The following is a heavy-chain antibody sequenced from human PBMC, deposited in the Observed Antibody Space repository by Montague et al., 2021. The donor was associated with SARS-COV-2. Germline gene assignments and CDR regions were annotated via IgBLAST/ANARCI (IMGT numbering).Heavy chain of an antibody. Sequence: SLRLSCAASGFTFSAFWMTWVRQAPGKGLEWVANIKQDGSQKYYLESVKGRFTISRDNAQNSLHLQMNSLRLEDTAVYYCVTELPGYYDDSGYYSAFDHWGQGTLVSVSS. J-gene: IGHJ4*02. V-gene: IGHV3-7*05. CDR2: IKQDGSQK. D-gene: IGHD3-22*01. CDR1: GFTFSAFW. CDR3: VTELPGYYDDSGYYSAFDH.